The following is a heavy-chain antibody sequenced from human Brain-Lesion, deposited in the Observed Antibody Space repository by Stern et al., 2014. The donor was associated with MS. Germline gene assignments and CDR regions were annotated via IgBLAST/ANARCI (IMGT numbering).Heavy chain of an antibody. CDR2: IWVDGTKK. Sequence: VQLVESGGGVVQPGRSLRLSCAVSGFTFSSYGMYWVRQAPGKGLEWWAGIWVDGTKKNYIESVKGRFTISRDNSKNTLSLQMTSLRAEDTAVYYCAKDKKDSSGWNLYFYGMDVWGQGTTVIVSS. V-gene: IGHV3-33*06. CDR1: GFTFSSYG. CDR3: AKDKKDSSGWNLYFYGMDV. J-gene: IGHJ6*02. D-gene: IGHD6-19*01.